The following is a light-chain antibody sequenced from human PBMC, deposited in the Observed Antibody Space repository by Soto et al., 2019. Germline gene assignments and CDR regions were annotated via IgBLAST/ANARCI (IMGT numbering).Light chain of an antibody. CDR1: TSNIGNNY. V-gene: IGLV1-51*02. Sequence: QLVLTQPPSVSAAPGQKVTISCSGSTSNIGNNYVSWYQHLPGTAPKLLIYDNNKRPSGIPDRFSGSKSGTSATLDITGLQTGDEADYYCGAWDSSLSVGVFGGGTKLTVL. J-gene: IGLJ3*02. CDR2: DNN. CDR3: GAWDSSLSVGV.